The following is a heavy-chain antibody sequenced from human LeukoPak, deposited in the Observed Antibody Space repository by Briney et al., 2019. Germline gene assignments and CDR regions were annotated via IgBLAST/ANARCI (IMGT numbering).Heavy chain of an antibody. D-gene: IGHD3-22*01. J-gene: IGHJ4*02. Sequence: GGSLRLSCAASGFTFSSYSMNWVRQAPGKGLEWVSSISSSSSYIYYADSVKGRFTISRDNAKNSLYLQMNSLRAEDTAVYYCARLTPHTSLQPSYYYDSSGNDYWGQGTLVTVSS. CDR3: ARLTPHTSLQPSYYYDSSGNDY. CDR1: GFTFSSYS. CDR2: ISSSSSYI. V-gene: IGHV3-21*01.